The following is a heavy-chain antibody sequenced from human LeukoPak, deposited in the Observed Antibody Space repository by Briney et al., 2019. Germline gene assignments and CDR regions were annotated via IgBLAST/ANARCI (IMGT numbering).Heavy chain of an antibody. D-gene: IGHD1-26*01. Sequence: PGGSLRLSCAASGFTFSTYWMHWVRQAPGKGLVWVSRINSDGSSTSYADSVKGRFTISRVNAKNTLYLQMNSLRAEDTAVYYCARAEWELRGWFDPWGQGTLVTVSS. CDR2: INSDGSST. CDR1: GFTFSTYW. CDR3: ARAEWELRGWFDP. V-gene: IGHV3-74*01. J-gene: IGHJ5*02.